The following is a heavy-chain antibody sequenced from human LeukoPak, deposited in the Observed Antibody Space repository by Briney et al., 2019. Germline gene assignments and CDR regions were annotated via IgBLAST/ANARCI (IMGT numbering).Heavy chain of an antibody. CDR1: GDTVTGFS. J-gene: IGHJ4*02. V-gene: IGHV1-24*01. D-gene: IGHD5-18*01. Sequence: GASVKVSCKVSGDTVTGFSNHWVRQAPGHGLEWMGGFDPEDGARIFAQKFQGRVTMTEDTSTDTAYMDLSSLRSEDTAVYYCATGYTYDYSLYWGQGTLVTVSS. CDR3: ATGYTYDYSLY. CDR2: FDPEDGAR.